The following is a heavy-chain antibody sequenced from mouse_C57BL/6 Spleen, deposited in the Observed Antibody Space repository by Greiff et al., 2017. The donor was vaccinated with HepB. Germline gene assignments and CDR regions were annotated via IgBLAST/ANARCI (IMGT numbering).Heavy chain of an antibody. CDR3: ARLADYWYFDV. CDR1: GYTFTNYW. V-gene: IGHV1-63*01. Sequence: QVQLKQSGAELVRPGTSVKMSCKASGYTFTNYWIGWAKQRPGHGLEWIGDIYPGGGYTNYNEKFKGKATLTADKSSSTAYMQVSSLTSEDSAIYYCARLADYWYFDVWGTGTTVTVSS. J-gene: IGHJ1*03. CDR2: IYPGGGYT.